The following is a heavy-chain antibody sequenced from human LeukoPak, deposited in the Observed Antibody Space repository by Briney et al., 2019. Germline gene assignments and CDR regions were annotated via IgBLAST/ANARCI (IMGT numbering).Heavy chain of an antibody. D-gene: IGHD5-12*01. Sequence: PSETLSLTCTVSGGSISSCSYYWVWIRQPPGKGLEWIVSFYYSGNTYDNSSLNSRATISVNTTKNQFLLKQSSVIAAKTSDYYCPRSPLIVATIRRGIYFDYWGQGTLVTVSS. CDR2: FYYSGNT. V-gene: IGHV4-39*01. J-gene: IGHJ4*02. CDR1: GGSISSCSYY. CDR3: PRSPLIVATIRRGIYFDY.